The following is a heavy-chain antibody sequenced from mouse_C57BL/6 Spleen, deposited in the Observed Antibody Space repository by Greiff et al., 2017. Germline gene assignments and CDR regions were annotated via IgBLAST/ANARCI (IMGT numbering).Heavy chain of an antibody. CDR2: IHPNSGST. CDR1: GYTFTSYW. J-gene: IGHJ2*01. Sequence: QVQLQQSGAELVKPGASVKLSCKASGYTFTSYWMHWVKQRPGQGLEWIGMIHPNSGSTNYNEKFKSKATLTVDKSSSTAYMQLSSLTSEDSAVYYCATITTVVLDYWGQGTTLTVSS. D-gene: IGHD1-1*01. CDR3: ATITTVVLDY. V-gene: IGHV1-64*01.